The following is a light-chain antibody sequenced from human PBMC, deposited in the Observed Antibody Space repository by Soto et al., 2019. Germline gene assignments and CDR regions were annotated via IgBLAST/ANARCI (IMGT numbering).Light chain of an antibody. CDR1: QSVRSN. CDR2: GAS. J-gene: IGKJ1*01. V-gene: IGKV3-15*01. CDR3: QQRSNWPRT. Sequence: VVMTQSPATLSVSPGERVTLSCRASQSVRSNLAWYQQKPGQSPRLLIYGASTRATGIPARFSGSGSGTEFTLTISSLQSEDFAVYYCQQRSNWPRTFGQGTKVDIK.